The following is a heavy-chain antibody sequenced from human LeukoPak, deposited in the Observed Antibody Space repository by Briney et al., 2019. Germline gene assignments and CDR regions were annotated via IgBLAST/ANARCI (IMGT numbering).Heavy chain of an antibody. V-gene: IGHV1-24*01. CDR2: FNFEDGET. Sequence: ASVKVSCKASGYTLSELSIHWVRQAPGKGFEWLGGFNFEDGETIFAQKFQGRVTMTEDSSTNTAYMELSSLRSEGTAIYYCTTELFVWGLGTLVTVSS. J-gene: IGHJ4*02. D-gene: IGHD2-21*01. CDR1: GYTLSELS. CDR3: TTELFV.